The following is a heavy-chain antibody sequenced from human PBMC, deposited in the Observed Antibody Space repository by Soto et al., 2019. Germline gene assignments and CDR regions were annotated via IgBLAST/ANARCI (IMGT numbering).Heavy chain of an antibody. CDR1: GGCISSGDYY. CDR3: AREGRIAAAGRFGY. Sequence: PSGTLSLSCTVSGGCISSGDYYWSWIRQVPGKGLEWIGYIYYSGSSYYNPSLKSRVAMSVDTSKNQFSLKLSSVTAADTAIYYCAREGRIAAAGRFGYWGQGTLVTVSS. CDR2: IYYSGSS. D-gene: IGHD6-13*01. V-gene: IGHV4-31*03. J-gene: IGHJ4*02.